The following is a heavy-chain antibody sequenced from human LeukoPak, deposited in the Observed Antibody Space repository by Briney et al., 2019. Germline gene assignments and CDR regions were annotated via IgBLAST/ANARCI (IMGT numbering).Heavy chain of an antibody. CDR2: IRAKPYGGTT. Sequence: GRSLRLSCKASGFSFSDYPVSWVRQAPGKSLEWVGFIRAKPYGGTTEYAASVKGRFTISRDDSKSLAYLQMNSLKSEDTAVYCCSGGWRRTQGYHHYYMDVWGKGTPVTVSS. V-gene: IGHV3-49*04. D-gene: IGHD2-2*01. CDR1: GFSFSDYP. CDR3: SGGWRRTQGYHHYYMDV. J-gene: IGHJ6*03.